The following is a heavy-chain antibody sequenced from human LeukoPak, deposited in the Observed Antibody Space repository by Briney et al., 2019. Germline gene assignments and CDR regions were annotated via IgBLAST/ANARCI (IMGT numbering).Heavy chain of an antibody. CDR2: ISAYNGNT. Sequence: GAAVKVSCKASGYTFTSYGISWVRQAPGQGLEWMGWISAYNGNTNYAQKLQGRVTMTTDTSTSTAYMELRSLRSDDTAVYYCARGGWYQLLTPPFDYWGQGTLVTVSS. D-gene: IGHD2-2*01. J-gene: IGHJ4*02. CDR1: GYTFTSYG. V-gene: IGHV1-18*01. CDR3: ARGGWYQLLTPPFDY.